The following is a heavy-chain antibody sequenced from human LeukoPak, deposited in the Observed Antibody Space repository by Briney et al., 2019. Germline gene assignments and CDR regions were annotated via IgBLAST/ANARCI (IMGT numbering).Heavy chain of an antibody. CDR1: GGSISSHY. D-gene: IGHD2-15*01. J-gene: IGHJ6*03. CDR3: GRDALVGYFSYYYMDV. V-gene: IGHV4-59*11. Sequence: SETLSLTCTVSGGSISSHYRTWIRQSPVKGLEWIGDISKSGSTSYNPSLKTRVTISINTSKNQFSLRLSSVTAADTTVYYCGRDALVGYFSYYYMDVWGKGTTVTVSS. CDR2: ISKSGST.